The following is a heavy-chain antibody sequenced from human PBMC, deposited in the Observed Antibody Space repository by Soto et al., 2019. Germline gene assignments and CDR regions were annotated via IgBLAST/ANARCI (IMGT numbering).Heavy chain of an antibody. D-gene: IGHD3-22*01. CDR3: ARQKAWTGEWLSLYAPGMDV. Sequence: QVQLVESGGGLVKPGGSLRLSCAASGFTFSDYYMSWIRQAPGKGLEWVSYISSSGSIIYYADSVKGRFTISRDNAKNSRYLQMNSLRAEDTAVYYCARQKAWTGEWLSLYAPGMDVWGQGTTVTVSS. CDR1: GFTFSDYY. J-gene: IGHJ6*02. V-gene: IGHV3-11*01. CDR2: ISSSGSII.